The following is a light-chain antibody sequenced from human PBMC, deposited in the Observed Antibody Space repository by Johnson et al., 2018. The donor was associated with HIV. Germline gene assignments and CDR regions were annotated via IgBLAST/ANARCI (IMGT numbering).Light chain of an antibody. V-gene: IGLV1-51*01. J-gene: IGLJ1*01. Sequence: QSVLTQPPSVSAAPGQKVTISCSGSSSNIGNNYVSWYQQLPGTAPKLLIYDYNKRPSRIPDRFSGSKSGTSATLGITGLQTGDEADYYCGTWGGVFGTGTKVTVL. CDR3: GTWGGV. CDR2: DYN. CDR1: SSNIGNNY.